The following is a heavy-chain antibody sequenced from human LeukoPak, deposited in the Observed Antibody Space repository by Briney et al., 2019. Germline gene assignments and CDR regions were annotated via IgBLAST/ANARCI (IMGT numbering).Heavy chain of an antibody. CDR3: ARRCSGPTSYTDAYDI. CDR1: DASIRTKSYY. D-gene: IGHD2-15*01. J-gene: IGHJ3*02. CDR2: VYYTGST. Sequence: PSETLSLTCAVSDASIRTKSYYWGWVRQPPGKGLEWIGNVYYTGSTDCTPSLKSRVTISVDMSNNQFSLDLTSVTAADTAVYYCARRCSGPTSYTDAYDIWGQGTMVTVSS. V-gene: IGHV4-39*01.